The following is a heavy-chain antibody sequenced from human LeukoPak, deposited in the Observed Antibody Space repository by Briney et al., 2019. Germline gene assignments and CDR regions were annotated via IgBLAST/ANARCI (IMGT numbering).Heavy chain of an antibody. J-gene: IGHJ4*02. Sequence: GASVKVSCTASGYTSTGYFIHWVRQAPGQGLEWMGWINPNSGGTSYAQKFQGRVTITRDTSIGTAYMELSRLRSDDTAVYYGARGAVYCYDRSGYFDYWGQGTLVTVSS. CDR1: GYTSTGYF. V-gene: IGHV1-2*02. CDR2: INPNSGGT. D-gene: IGHD3-22*01. CDR3: ARGAVYCYDRSGYFDY.